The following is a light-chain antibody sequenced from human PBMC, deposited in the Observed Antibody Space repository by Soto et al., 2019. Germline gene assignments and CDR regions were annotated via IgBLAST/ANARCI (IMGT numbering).Light chain of an antibody. Sequence: AIQLTQSPSSLSASVGDRVTITCRASQGISSALAWYQQKPGKAPKLLIYDASSLESGVPSRFSGSGSGTDFTLTISSLQPEDFATYYCQQFNNYLPITFGQGKRREIK. V-gene: IGKV1D-13*01. J-gene: IGKJ5*01. CDR1: QGISSA. CDR2: DAS. CDR3: QQFNNYLPIT.